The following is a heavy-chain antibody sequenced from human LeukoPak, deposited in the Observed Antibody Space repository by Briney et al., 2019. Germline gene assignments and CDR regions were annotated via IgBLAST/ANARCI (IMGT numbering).Heavy chain of an antibody. CDR3: ARTDDILTGYYSGWFDP. D-gene: IGHD3-9*01. CDR2: ISAYNGNT. J-gene: IGHJ5*02. V-gene: IGHV1-18*01. Sequence: ASVTVSCKASGYTFTSYGISWVRQAPGQGLEWMGWISAYNGNTNYAQKLQGRVTMTTDTSTSTAYMELRSLRSDDTAVYYCARTDDILTGYYSGWFDPWGQGTLVTVSS. CDR1: GYTFTSYG.